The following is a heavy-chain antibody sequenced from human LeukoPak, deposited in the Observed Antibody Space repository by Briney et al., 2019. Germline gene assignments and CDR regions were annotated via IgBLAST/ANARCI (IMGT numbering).Heavy chain of an antibody. V-gene: IGHV3-21*01. J-gene: IGHJ5*02. CDR2: ISSSSSYI. CDR1: GFTFSSYS. D-gene: IGHD4-17*01. Sequence: SGGSLRLSCAASGFTFSSYSMNWVRQAPGKGLEWVSSISSSSSYIYYADSVKGRFTISRDNAKNSLYLQMNSLRAEDTAVYYCARADYGDRQGYNWFDPWGQGTLVTVSS. CDR3: ARADYGDRQGYNWFDP.